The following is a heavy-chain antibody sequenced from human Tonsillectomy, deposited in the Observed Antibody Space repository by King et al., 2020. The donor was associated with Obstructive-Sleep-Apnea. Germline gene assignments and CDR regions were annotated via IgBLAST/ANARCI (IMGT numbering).Heavy chain of an antibody. D-gene: IGHD6-19*01. CDR2: ISGYTGNT. CDR3: AITANGWYDY. V-gene: IGHV1-18*01. J-gene: IGHJ4*02. Sequence: VQLVESGAEVKKPGASVKVSCKASVYTFVTYGIIWVRQAPGQGLEWMGWISGYTGNTGCAKKVQGRVTLTTDISTNIAYMELGSLRSDDTAVYYCAITANGWYDYWGQGTLVTVSS. CDR1: VYTFVTYG.